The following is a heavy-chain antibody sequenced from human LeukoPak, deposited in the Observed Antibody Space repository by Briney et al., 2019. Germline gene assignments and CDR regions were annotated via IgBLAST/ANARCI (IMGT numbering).Heavy chain of an antibody. CDR2: IYGQYDK. V-gene: IGHV2-5*01. D-gene: IGHD2-21*02. J-gene: IGHJ4*02. Sequence: SGPSLANPQPPVTLSCTFAGFSLSTSRVGVGWIRQPPGKTLEVLALIYGQYDKRYSPSLKSRLTINKDTSKNQVVITMTNMDPVDTARYYCAHLTCGGDCYSSDYWGQGTLVAVSS. CDR1: GFSLSTSRVG. CDR3: AHLTCGGDCYSSDY.